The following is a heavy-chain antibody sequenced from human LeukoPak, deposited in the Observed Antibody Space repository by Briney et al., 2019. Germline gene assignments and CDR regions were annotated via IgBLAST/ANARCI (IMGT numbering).Heavy chain of an antibody. J-gene: IGHJ6*02. D-gene: IGHD3-22*01. CDR3: ARGTYYYDSSGYYYYYYGMDV. CDR2: VYYSGST. Sequence: PSETLSLTCTVSGASVSTRNYYWSWIRQPPGKGLEWIGYVYYSGSTNYNPSLQSRVTMSVDTSKNQFSLKLSSVTAADTAVYYCARGTYYYDSSGYYYYYYGMDVWGQGTTVTVSS. V-gene: IGHV4-61*01. CDR1: GASVSTRNYY.